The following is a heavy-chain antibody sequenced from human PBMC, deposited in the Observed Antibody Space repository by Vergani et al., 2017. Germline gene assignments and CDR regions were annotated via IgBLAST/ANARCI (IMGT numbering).Heavy chain of an antibody. V-gene: IGHV1-46*03. D-gene: IGHD4-11*01. CDR1: GYTFTAYY. Sequence: QVQLVQSGAEVGKPGASVKISCKASGYTFTAYYIHWVRPAPEQGLEWVGVISPDGFRTFYAQKFEGSVTITRDTSTSTVYVEVSSLRSDATAVYYCARERPLTRLFDSWGQGTLVTVSS. J-gene: IGHJ4*02. CDR2: ISPDGFRT. CDR3: ARERPLTRLFDS.